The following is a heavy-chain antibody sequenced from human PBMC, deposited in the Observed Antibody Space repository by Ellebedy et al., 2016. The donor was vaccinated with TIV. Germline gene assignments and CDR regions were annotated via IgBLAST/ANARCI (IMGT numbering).Heavy chain of an antibody. Sequence: GESLKISCTGSGYSFITYWIAWVLQMPGKGLEWMGITYPGDSDPRYSPSFQGQVTISADKSSSTAYLQWSSLKASDTAMYYCARHLRVVSNGDYWGQGTLVTVSS. CDR1: GYSFITYW. CDR3: ARHLRVVSNGDY. D-gene: IGHD5/OR15-5a*01. CDR2: TYPGDSDP. J-gene: IGHJ4*02. V-gene: IGHV5-51*01.